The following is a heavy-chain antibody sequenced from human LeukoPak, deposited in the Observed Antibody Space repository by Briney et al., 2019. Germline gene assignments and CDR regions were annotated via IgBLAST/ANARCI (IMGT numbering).Heavy chain of an antibody. Sequence: GRSLRLSCAASGFTFSSYAMHWVRQAPGKGLEYVSAISSNGGSTYYADSVKGRFTISRDNSKNTLYLQMSSLRAEDTAVYYCVKDLLAVAGTTFDYWGQGTLVTVSS. J-gene: IGHJ4*02. CDR1: GFTFSSYA. CDR2: ISSNGGST. CDR3: VKDLLAVAGTTFDY. V-gene: IGHV3-64D*06. D-gene: IGHD6-19*01.